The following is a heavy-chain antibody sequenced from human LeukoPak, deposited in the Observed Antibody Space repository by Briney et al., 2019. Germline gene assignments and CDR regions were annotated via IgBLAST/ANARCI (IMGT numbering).Heavy chain of an antibody. J-gene: IGHJ4*02. V-gene: IGHV3-13*01. CDR2: IGTAGDT. Sequence: GGSLRLSCAASGFTFSSYDMHWVRQATGKGLEWASAIGTAGDTYYPGSVKGRFTMSRENAKNSLYLQMNSLRAGDTAVYYCARGTSYRYDYWGQGTLVTVSS. CDR1: GFTFSSYD. CDR3: ARGTSYRYDY. D-gene: IGHD1-26*01.